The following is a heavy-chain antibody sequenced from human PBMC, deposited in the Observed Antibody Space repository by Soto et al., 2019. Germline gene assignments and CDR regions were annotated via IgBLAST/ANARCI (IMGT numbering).Heavy chain of an antibody. CDR1: GYIFTSYG. D-gene: IGHD1-26*01. V-gene: IGHV1-18*01. CDR2: ISGYTGKT. Sequence: ASVKVSCKASGYIFTSYGVSWVRQAPGRVLEWMGLISGYTGKTNYAQNLQGRVTITTDTSTTTAYMELRSLRSDDTAVYYCATANNTSPFDYWGQGTLVTVSS. CDR3: ATANNTSPFDY. J-gene: IGHJ4*02.